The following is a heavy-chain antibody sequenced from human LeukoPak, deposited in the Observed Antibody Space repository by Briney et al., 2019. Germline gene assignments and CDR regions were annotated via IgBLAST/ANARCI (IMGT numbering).Heavy chain of an antibody. CDR2: ISAYNGNT. CDR1: GYIFTNYG. CDR3: ARAGYSRFVDDLDY. J-gene: IGHJ4*02. V-gene: IGHV1-18*01. D-gene: IGHD1-26*01. Sequence: ASVNVSCKASGYIFTNYGINWVRQAPGQGLEWMGWISAYNGNTKHTQKLQDRVTMTTDTSTSTAYMELKTLRSDDTAVYFCARAGYSRFVDDLDYWGQGTLVTVSS.